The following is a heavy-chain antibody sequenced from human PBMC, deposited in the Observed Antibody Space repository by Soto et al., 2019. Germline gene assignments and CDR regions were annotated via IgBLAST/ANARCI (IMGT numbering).Heavy chain of an antibody. CDR3: ARETYYDILTGYYLDY. Sequence: SETLSLTCTVSGGSVSSGSYYWSWIRQPPGKGLEWIGYIYYSGSTNYNPSLKSRVTISVDTSKNQFSLKLSSVTAADTAVYYCARETYYDILTGYYLDYWGQGTLGTVYS. V-gene: IGHV4-61*01. J-gene: IGHJ4*02. D-gene: IGHD3-9*01. CDR2: IYYSGST. CDR1: GGSVSSGSYY.